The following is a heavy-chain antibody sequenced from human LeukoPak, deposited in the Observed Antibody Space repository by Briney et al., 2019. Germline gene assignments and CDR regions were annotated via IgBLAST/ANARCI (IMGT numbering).Heavy chain of an antibody. D-gene: IGHD6-19*01. CDR3: AGSPNPYYFDF. J-gene: IGHJ4*02. V-gene: IGHV4-59*01. Sequence: SETLSLTCTVSGGSISSYYWSVIRQSPEKGLEWIGCIHYTGNTNYNPSLTSRVTILLDASKNQFSLNLYSVTAADTAVYYCAGSPNPYYFDFWGQGSLVTVSS. CDR2: IHYTGNT. CDR1: GGSISSYY.